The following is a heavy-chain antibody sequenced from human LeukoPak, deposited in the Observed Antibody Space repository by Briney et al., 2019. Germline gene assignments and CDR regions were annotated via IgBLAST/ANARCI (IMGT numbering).Heavy chain of an antibody. CDR1: GYTFTGYY. Sequence: SVKVSCKASGYTFTGYYMHWVRQAPGQGLEWMGWINPNSGGTNYAQKFQGRVTMTRDTSISTAYMELSRLRSDDTAVYYCARGDEYHYYYYYMDVWGKGTTVTVSS. D-gene: IGHD2-2*02. CDR2: INPNSGGT. V-gene: IGHV1-2*02. CDR3: ARGDEYHYYYYYMDV. J-gene: IGHJ6*03.